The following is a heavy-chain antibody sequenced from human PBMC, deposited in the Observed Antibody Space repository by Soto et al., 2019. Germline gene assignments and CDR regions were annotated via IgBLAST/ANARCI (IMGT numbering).Heavy chain of an antibody. V-gene: IGHV6-1*01. CDR3: ARHMVRGKEGFDC. CDR1: GNSVSSNSAA. Sequence: SQTLSLTCVISGNSVSSNSAAWNWIRQSPSRGLEWLGRTYYRSKWYNDYAVSVKSRITINPDTSKNQFSMQLNSVTPEDTAVYYCARHMVRGKEGFDCWGQGTLVTVSS. CDR2: TYYRSKWYN. J-gene: IGHJ4*02. D-gene: IGHD3-10*01.